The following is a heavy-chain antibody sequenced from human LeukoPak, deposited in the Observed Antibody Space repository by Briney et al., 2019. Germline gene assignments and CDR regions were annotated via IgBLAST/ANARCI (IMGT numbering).Heavy chain of an antibody. CDR1: GFTLSTDS. Sequence: GGSLRLSCAASGFTLSTDSMNWVRQAPGKGLEWISYISYDSAIKYYADSVRGRFTISRDNSKNTLYLQMNSLRAEDTAVYYCARDYGVGATSYAFDIWGQGTMVTVSS. CDR3: ARDYGVGATSYAFDI. CDR2: ISYDSAIK. V-gene: IGHV3-48*01. J-gene: IGHJ3*02. D-gene: IGHD1-26*01.